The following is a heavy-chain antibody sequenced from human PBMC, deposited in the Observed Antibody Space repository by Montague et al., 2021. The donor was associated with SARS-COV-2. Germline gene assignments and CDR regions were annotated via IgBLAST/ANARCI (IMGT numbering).Heavy chain of an antibody. CDR3: ARLLRSCTNAVGRTYYYYALDV. CDR2: IYYSGST. D-gene: IGHD2-8*01. Sequence: SETLSLTCTVSGGSISGYYWSWIRQPPGKGLEWIGYIYYSGSTKYNPFLKSRVTVSVDRSENQVSLKLSSVTAADTAVYYCARLLRSCTNAVGRTYYYYALDVWGQGTTVTVSS. J-gene: IGHJ6*02. CDR1: GGSISGYY. V-gene: IGHV4-59*01.